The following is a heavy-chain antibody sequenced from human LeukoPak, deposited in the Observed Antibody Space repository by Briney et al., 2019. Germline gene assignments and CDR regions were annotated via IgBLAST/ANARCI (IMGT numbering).Heavy chain of an antibody. CDR1: GFIVSSNY. CDR2: IYSGGST. Sequence: GGSLRLSCAASGFIVSSNYMSWVRQAPGKGLEWVSVIYSGGSTYYADSVKGRFTISRDNSKKTVYLQMSSLTIEDTAVYYCAKEPGEGGSAFDYWGQGTLVTVYS. CDR3: AKEPGEGGSAFDY. D-gene: IGHD3-16*01. V-gene: IGHV3-53*05. J-gene: IGHJ4*02.